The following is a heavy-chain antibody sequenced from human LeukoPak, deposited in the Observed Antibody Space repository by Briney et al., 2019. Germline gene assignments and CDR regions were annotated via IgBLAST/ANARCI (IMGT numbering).Heavy chain of an antibody. Sequence: ASVKVSCKASGYTFTSYGISWVRQAPGQGLEWMGWISAYNGNTNYAQKLQGRVTMTTDTSTSTAYMELRSLRSDDTAVYYCARDAAEIAVAGTGYYYYGMDVWGQGTTVTVSS. D-gene: IGHD6-19*01. CDR3: ARDAAEIAVAGTGYYYYGMDV. J-gene: IGHJ6*02. V-gene: IGHV1-18*01. CDR2: ISAYNGNT. CDR1: GYTFTSYG.